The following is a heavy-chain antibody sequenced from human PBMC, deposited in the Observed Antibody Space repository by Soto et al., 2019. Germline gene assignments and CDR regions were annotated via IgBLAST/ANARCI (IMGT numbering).Heavy chain of an antibody. J-gene: IGHJ4*02. D-gene: IGHD3-3*01. CDR1: GGSISSYY. V-gene: IGHV4-59*01. Sequence: TLSLTCTVSGGSISSYYWSWIRQPPGKGLEWIGYIYYSGSTNYNPSLKSRVTISVDTSKNQFSLKLSSVTAADTAVCYCARGIPDSYFGVVIPYYFDYWGQGTLVTVSS. CDR3: ARGIPDSYFGVVIPYYFDY. CDR2: IYYSGST.